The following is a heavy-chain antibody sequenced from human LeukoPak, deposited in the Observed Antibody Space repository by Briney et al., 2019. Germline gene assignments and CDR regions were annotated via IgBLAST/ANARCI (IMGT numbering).Heavy chain of an antibody. CDR1: GYTFTSYY. Sequence: APVKVSCKASGYTFTSYYMHWVRQAPGQGLEWMGIINPSGGSTSYAQKFRGRVTMTRDTSTSTVYMELSSLRSEDTAVYYCARSYPPERFDYDYGMDVWGQGTTVTVSS. CDR2: INPSGGST. J-gene: IGHJ6*02. CDR3: ARSYPPERFDYDYGMDV. V-gene: IGHV1-46*01.